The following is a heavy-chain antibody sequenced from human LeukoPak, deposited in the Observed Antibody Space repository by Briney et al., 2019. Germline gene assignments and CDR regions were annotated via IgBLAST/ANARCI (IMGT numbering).Heavy chain of an antibody. J-gene: IGHJ4*02. CDR3: ARVQQQLGHFDY. D-gene: IGHD6-13*01. CDR2: TYYRSKWYN. V-gene: IGHV6-1*01. Sequence: LSQTLSLTCAISGDSVSSNSAAWSWIRQSPSRGLEWLGRTYYRSKWYNDYAVSVKSRITINPDTSKNQFSLQLNSVTPEDTAVYYCARVQQQLGHFDYWGQGTLVTVSS. CDR1: GDSVSSNSAA.